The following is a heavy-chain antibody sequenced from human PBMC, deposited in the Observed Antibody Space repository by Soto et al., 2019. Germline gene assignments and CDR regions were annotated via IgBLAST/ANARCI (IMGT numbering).Heavy chain of an antibody. V-gene: IGHV4-59*08. Sequence: VQLQESGPGLAKPSETLSLTCTVSGGSISSYYWSWIRQPPGKGLEWIGYIFYSGSTNYNPSLKSRVTISVDTSKNQFSLKLSSVTAADTAVYYCARRYSSSSDYWGQGTLVTVSS. D-gene: IGHD6-13*01. CDR3: ARRYSSSSDY. J-gene: IGHJ4*02. CDR1: GGSISSYY. CDR2: IFYSGST.